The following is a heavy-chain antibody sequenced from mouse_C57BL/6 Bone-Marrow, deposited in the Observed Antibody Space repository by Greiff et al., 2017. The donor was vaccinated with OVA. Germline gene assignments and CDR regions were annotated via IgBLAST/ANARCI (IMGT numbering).Heavy chain of an antibody. CDR3: ARDGGG. Sequence: VQLKESGGGLVKPGGSLKLSCAASGFTFSSYAMSWVRQTPEKRLEWVATISDGGSYTYYPDNVKGRFTISRDNAKNNLYLQMSHLKSEDTAMYYCARDGGGWGQGTLVTVSA. CDR2: ISDGGSYT. J-gene: IGHJ3*01. CDR1: GFTFSSYA. V-gene: IGHV5-4*01.